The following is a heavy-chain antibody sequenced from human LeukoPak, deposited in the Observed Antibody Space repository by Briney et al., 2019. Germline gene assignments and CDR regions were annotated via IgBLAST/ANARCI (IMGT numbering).Heavy chain of an antibody. J-gene: IGHJ4*02. D-gene: IGHD1-26*01. V-gene: IGHV3-21*01. CDR2: IISSSSYI. CDR3: ASLEKWELHHY. Sequence: PGGSLRLSCAASGFTFSSYSMNWVRQAPGKGPEWIPSIISSSSYIYYADSVKGRFTISRDNAKDSLYLQMNSLTAEDTAVYYCASLEKWELHHYWGQGTLVTVSS. CDR1: GFTFSSYS.